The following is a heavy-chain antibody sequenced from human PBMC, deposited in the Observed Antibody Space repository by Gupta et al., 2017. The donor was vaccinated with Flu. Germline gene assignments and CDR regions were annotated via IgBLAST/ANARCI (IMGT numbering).Heavy chain of an antibody. Sequence: VQLLESGGGLAQTGRSLRLSCAASGFTFSDYTMSWVRQAPGKGLKWVSAISGSGGGTFYADSVKGRFTISRDNSKNTLYLQMKSLRVEDTAVYYCATSGDGWELLVDQWGQGTLVTVSS. V-gene: IGHV3-23*01. CDR2: ISGSGGGT. CDR3: ATSGDGWELLVDQ. D-gene: IGHD1-26*01. CDR1: GFTFSDYT. J-gene: IGHJ4*02.